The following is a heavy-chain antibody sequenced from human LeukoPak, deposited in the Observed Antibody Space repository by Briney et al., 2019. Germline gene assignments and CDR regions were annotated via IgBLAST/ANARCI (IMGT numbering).Heavy chain of an antibody. CDR2: IIPIFGSS. D-gene: IGHD3-22*01. CDR3: ARGYYYDSNCYYYLHFVLPGPWYYFDY. V-gene: IGHV1-69*13. CDR1: GGTCSSYA. Sequence: SVKVSCNASGGTCSSYAVSWVRQDPGQGLGWMGGIIPIFGSSGYAQKFQGRGTITAHEPKSTAYMELSRLRSEDTAVYYCARGYYYDSNCYYYLHFVLPGPWYYFDYWGQGTLVTVSS. J-gene: IGHJ4*02.